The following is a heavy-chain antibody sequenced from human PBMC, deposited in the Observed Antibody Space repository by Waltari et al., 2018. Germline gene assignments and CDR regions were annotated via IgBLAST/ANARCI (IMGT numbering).Heavy chain of an antibody. CDR1: GFTFSSYG. CDR3: AKDPSYGMDV. J-gene: IGHJ6*02. CDR2: IRYHGSNK. Sequence: QVQLVESGGGVVQPGGSLRLSCAASGFTFSSYGMHWVRQAPGKGLEWVAFIRYHGSNKYYGDSVKGRFTISRDNSKNTLYLQMNSLRAEDTAVYYCAKDPSYGMDVWGQGTTVTVSS. V-gene: IGHV3-30*02.